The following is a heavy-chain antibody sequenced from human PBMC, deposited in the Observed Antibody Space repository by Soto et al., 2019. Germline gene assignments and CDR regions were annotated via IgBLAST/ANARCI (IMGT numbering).Heavy chain of an antibody. J-gene: IGHJ5*02. CDR3: ARQCRGVTCHWFVP. Sequence: QLQLQESGPGLVKPSETLSLTCTVSSGSISSTIYSWDWIRQPPGKGLEWIGSIFYGGGTYYNPSPKGRVTISVDTSKNQFSLTLTSVTAADTAVYYCARQCRGVTCHWFVPWGQGTLVTVSS. CDR1: SGSISSTIYS. CDR2: IFYGGGT. D-gene: IGHD2-15*01. V-gene: IGHV4-39*01.